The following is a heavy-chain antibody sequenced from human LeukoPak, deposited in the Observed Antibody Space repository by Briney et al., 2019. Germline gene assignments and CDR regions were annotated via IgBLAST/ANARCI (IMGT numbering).Heavy chain of an antibody. CDR3: ARLYCSGGSCYSIMDV. V-gene: IGHV4-59*08. CDR2: IYYSGST. J-gene: IGHJ6*02. CDR1: GGSISSYY. Sequence: SETLSLTCTVSGGSISSYYWSWIRQPPGKGLEWIGYIYYSGSTNYNPSLKSRVTISVDTSKNQFSLKLSSVTAADTAVYYCARLYCSGGSCYSIMDVWGQGTTATVSS. D-gene: IGHD2-15*01.